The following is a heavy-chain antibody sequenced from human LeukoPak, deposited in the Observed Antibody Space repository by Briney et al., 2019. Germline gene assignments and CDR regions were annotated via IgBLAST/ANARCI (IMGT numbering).Heavy chain of an antibody. CDR2: IYHSGST. D-gene: IGHD3-3*01. J-gene: IGHJ4*02. V-gene: IGHV4-4*02. CDR3: ARGRPPYYDFWSAKTPPFDY. CDR1: GGSISSSNW. Sequence: SGTLSLTCAVSGGSISSSNWWSWVRQPPGKGLEWIGEIYHSGSTNYNPSLKSRVTISVDKSKNQFSLKLSSVTAADTAVYYCARGRPPYYDFWSAKTPPFDYWGQGTLVTVSS.